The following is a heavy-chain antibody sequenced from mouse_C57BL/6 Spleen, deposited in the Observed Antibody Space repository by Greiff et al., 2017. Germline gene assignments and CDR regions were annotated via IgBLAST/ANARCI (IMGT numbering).Heavy chain of an antibody. CDR3: VRDYYDYDGDYYAMDY. CDR1: GFTFNTYA. V-gene: IGHV10-3*01. Sequence: EVQLVESGGGLVQPKGSLKLSCAASGFTFNTYAMHWVRQAPGKGLEWVARLRSKSSNYATYYADSVKDRFTISRDDSQSMLYLQMNNLKTEDTAMYYCVRDYYDYDGDYYAMDYWGQGTSVTVSS. J-gene: IGHJ4*01. CDR2: LRSKSSNYAT. D-gene: IGHD2-4*01.